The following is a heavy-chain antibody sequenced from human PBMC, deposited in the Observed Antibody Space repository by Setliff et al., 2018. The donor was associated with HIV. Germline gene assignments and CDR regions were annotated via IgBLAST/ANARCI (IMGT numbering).Heavy chain of an antibody. J-gene: IGHJ3*02. CDR1: GYAFASYG. D-gene: IGHD3-22*01. V-gene: IGHV7-4-1*02. CDR2: INTHSGNP. Sequence: ASVKVSCKASGYAFASYGLNWVRQAPGQGLERMGWINTHSGNPTYAQAFTGRFVFSLDTSVSTAYLQISSLRAEDTAAYYCARFYDSGASYSDDAFDIWGQGTMVTVSS. CDR3: ARFYDSGASYSDDAFDI.